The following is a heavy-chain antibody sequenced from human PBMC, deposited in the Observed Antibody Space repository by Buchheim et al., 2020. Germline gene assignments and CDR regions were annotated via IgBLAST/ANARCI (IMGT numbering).Heavy chain of an antibody. CDR1: GGSFSGYY. CDR2: INHSGTT. V-gene: IGHV4-34*01. D-gene: IGHD3-3*01. CDR3: ARGRDIWSGYHYYYYGMDV. Sequence: QVQLQQWGAGLLKPSETLSLTCAVYGGSFSGYYWSWIRQPPGKGLEWIGEINHSGTTNYNPSLKSRVTISVDTSKNQLSLKLSSVTAADTAVYYCARGRDIWSGYHYYYYGMDVWGQGTT. J-gene: IGHJ6*02.